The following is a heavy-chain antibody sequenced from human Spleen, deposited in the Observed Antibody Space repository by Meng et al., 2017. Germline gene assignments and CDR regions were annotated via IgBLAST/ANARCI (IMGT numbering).Heavy chain of an antibody. CDR1: GGSFSGYY. Sequence: QVQLQQWGAGLLKPSETLSLTCAVYGGSFSGYYWSWIRQPPGKGLEWIGEINHSGSTNYNPSLKSRVTISVDTSKNQFSLKLSSVTAADTAVYYCARVRALATTYFDYWGQGTLVTVSS. V-gene: IGHV4-34*01. D-gene: IGHD1-7*01. CDR3: ARVRALATTYFDY. CDR2: INHSGST. J-gene: IGHJ4*02.